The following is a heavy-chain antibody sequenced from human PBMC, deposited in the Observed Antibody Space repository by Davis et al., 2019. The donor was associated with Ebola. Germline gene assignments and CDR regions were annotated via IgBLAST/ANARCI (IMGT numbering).Heavy chain of an antibody. CDR2: VTYGGRSQ. CDR1: GFIFDDYA. CDR3: ARDRPIDS. V-gene: IGHV3-30*03. Sequence: GGSLRLSCAASGFIFDDYAMHWVRQAPGKGLEWIGVVTYGGRSQHYADFARGRFRISRDDSKNELYLDIDRVTREDTAIYYCARDRPIDSWGQGSLVTVSS. J-gene: IGHJ4*02.